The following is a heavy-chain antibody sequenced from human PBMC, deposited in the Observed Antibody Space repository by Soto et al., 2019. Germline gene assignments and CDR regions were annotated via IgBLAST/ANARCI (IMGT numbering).Heavy chain of an antibody. CDR1: GGSISSSNW. Sequence: QVQLQESGPGLVKPSGTLSVTCAVSGGSISSSNWWNWVRQPPGKGLEWIGGIYHSGSTNYNPSLRSRVTISLDNSKNQFSLRVKSVTAADTAEYYCARAWPAVDSYGSGVMDVWGQGTTVTVSS. CDR2: IYHSGST. V-gene: IGHV4-4*02. CDR3: ARAWPAVDSYGSGVMDV. J-gene: IGHJ6*02. D-gene: IGHD5-18*01.